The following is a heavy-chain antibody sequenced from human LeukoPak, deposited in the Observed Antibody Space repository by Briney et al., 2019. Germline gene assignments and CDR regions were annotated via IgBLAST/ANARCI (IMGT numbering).Heavy chain of an antibody. CDR1: GYTFSRYG. J-gene: IGHJ4*02. CDR3: AKDLNYDFWSGLGN. D-gene: IGHD3-3*01. Sequence: GGSLRLSCAVSGYTFSRYGMLWVPHAPGRGGECMAVISYDGTNKYYADSVKSRFTISRDNSKNTLYLQMNSLRAEDTAVYYCAKDLNYDFWSGLGNWGQGTLVTVSS. CDR2: ISYDGTNK. V-gene: IGHV3-30*18.